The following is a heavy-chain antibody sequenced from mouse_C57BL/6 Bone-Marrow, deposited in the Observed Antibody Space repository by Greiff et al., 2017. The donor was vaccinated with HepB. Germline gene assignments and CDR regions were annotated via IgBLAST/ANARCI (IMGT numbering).Heavy chain of an antibody. CDR1: GYSITSGYY. J-gene: IGHJ2*01. CDR2: ISYDGSN. CDR3: AREGVGGN. V-gene: IGHV3-6*01. D-gene: IGHD1-1*01. Sequence: EVQLQESGPGLVKPSQSLSLTCSVTGYSITSGYYWNWIRQFPGNKLEWMGYISYDGSNNYNPSLKNRISITRDTSKNQFFLKLNSVTTEDTATYYCAREGVGGNWGQGTTLTVSS.